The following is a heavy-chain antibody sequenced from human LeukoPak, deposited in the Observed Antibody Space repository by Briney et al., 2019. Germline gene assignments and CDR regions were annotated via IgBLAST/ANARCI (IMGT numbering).Heavy chain of an antibody. J-gene: IGHJ4*02. V-gene: IGHV7-4-1*02. Sequence: ASVKVSCKASGYTLTSYAINWVRQAPGQGLEWMGRFNTNTGNPTYAQGFTGRFVFSLDTSVSTAYLQISSLKAEDTAVYYCARGGTYFDYWGQGTLVTVSS. CDR1: GYTLTSYA. CDR3: ARGGTYFDY. CDR2: FNTNTGNP. D-gene: IGHD1-26*01.